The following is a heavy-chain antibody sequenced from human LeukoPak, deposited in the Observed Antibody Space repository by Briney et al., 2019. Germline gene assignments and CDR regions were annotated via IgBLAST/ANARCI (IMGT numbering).Heavy chain of an antibody. D-gene: IGHD5-18*01. CDR2: ISAYNGNT. CDR1: GYTFTSYG. Sequence: ASVKVSCKASGYTFTSYGISWVRQAPGQGLEWMGWISAYNGNTNYAQKLQGRVTMTTDTSTSTAYMELRSLRSDDTAVYYCARGQKYRNGYTVTEGSGYFDYWGQGTLVTVSS. J-gene: IGHJ4*02. V-gene: IGHV1-18*01. CDR3: ARGQKYRNGYTVTEGSGYFDY.